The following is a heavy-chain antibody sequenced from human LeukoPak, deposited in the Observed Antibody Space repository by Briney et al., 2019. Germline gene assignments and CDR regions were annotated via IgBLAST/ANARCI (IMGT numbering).Heavy chain of an antibody. CDR3: ARASGAAADTERYYNYYGMDV. J-gene: IGHJ6*02. D-gene: IGHD6-13*01. V-gene: IGHV4-59*01. CDR1: GGSISSYY. Sequence: KTSETLSLTCTVSGGSISSYYWSWIRQPPGKALEWSGYIYYSGSTNYNPSLKSRVTISVDTSKNQFSLKLSSVTAADTAVYYCARASGAAADTERYYNYYGMDVWGQGTTVTVSS. CDR2: IYYSGST.